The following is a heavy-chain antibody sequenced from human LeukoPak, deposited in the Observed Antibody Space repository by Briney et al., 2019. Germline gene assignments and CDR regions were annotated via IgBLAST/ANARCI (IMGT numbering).Heavy chain of an antibody. CDR1: GFTFDDYA. Sequence: GGSLRLSCAASGFTFDDYAMHWVRQAPGKGLEWVSLISGDGGSTYYADSVKGRFTISRDNSKNSLYLQMNSLRTEDTALYYCAKVLGYYDSSCYYQEGGFDYWGQGTLVTVSS. D-gene: IGHD3-22*01. J-gene: IGHJ4*02. CDR3: AKVLGYYDSSCYYQEGGFDY. V-gene: IGHV3-43*02. CDR2: ISGDGGST.